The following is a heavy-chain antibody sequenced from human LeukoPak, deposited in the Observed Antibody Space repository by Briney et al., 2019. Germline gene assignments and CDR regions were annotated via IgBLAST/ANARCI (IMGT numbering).Heavy chain of an antibody. Sequence: SETLSLTCTVSGGSISSYYWSWIRQPPGKGLEWIGYIYYSGSTNYNSSLKSRVTILVDMSKNQFSLKLNSVTAADTAVYFCARRTYSAAYWKHFDYWGQGTLVTVSS. V-gene: IGHV4-59*08. CDR1: GGSISSYY. D-gene: IGHD1-1*01. CDR3: ARRTYSAAYWKHFDY. J-gene: IGHJ4*02. CDR2: IYYSGST.